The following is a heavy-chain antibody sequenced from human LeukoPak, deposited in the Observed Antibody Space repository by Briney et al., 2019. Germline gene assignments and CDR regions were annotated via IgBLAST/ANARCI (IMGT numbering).Heavy chain of an antibody. V-gene: IGHV3-74*01. CDR2: INSDGTTT. D-gene: IGHD3-10*01. CDR1: GFTFSSYW. CDR3: ARELGMVRGTNGGY. J-gene: IGHJ4*02. Sequence: PGGSLRLSCAASGFTFSSYWMHWVRQAPGKGPVWVSRINSDGTTTTYADSVKGRFTISRDNAKNTLYLQMNSLRAEDTAIYYCARELGMVRGTNGGYWGQGTLVTVSS.